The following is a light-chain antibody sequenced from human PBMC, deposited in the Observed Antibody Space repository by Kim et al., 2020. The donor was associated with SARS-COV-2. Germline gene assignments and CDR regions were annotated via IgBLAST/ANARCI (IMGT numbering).Light chain of an antibody. J-gene: IGKJ4*01. Sequence: SPGERATLSCRASQTVHIYLAGYQQQPGHDPSLLIYFAANRGPGIPARLCGSGSGREVSLIISSLVPEDFSVYYCQQRYMRPPLTFSGGTKVDIK. CDR1: QTVHIY. V-gene: IGKV3-11*02. CDR2: FAA. CDR3: QQRYMRPPLT.